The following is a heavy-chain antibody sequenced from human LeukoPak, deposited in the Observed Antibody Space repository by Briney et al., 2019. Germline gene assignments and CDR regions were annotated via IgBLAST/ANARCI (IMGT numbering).Heavy chain of an antibody. CDR3: AKGGAWGSSYTGAFDY. J-gene: IGHJ4*02. D-gene: IGHD3-16*01. CDR1: GFTFSSYG. CDR2: ISYDGSNK. V-gene: IGHV3-30*18. Sequence: GGSLRLSCAASGFTFSSYGMHWVRQAPGKGLEWVAVISYDGSNKYYADSVKGRFTISRDNSKNTPYLQMNSLRAEDTAVYYCAKGGAWGSSYTGAFDYWGQGTLVTVSS.